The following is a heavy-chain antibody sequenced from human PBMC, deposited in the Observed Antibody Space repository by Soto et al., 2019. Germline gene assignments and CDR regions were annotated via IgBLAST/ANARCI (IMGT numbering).Heavy chain of an antibody. CDR2: ISSDGNNK. J-gene: IGHJ4*02. V-gene: IGHV3-30-3*01. Sequence: QVQLVESGGGVVQPGRALRLSCAASGFTFSGYAMHWVRRAPGKGLEWVSLISSDGNNKYYADSVKGRFTISRDNSKNTLYLQLNSLRPEDTAVYYCAGDYGDWDHFDYWGQGTLITVSS. D-gene: IGHD4-17*01. CDR3: AGDYGDWDHFDY. CDR1: GFTFSGYA.